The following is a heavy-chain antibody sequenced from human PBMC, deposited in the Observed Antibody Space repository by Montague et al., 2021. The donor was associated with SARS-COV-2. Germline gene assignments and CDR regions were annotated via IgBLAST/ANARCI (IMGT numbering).Heavy chain of an antibody. CDR3: ARSYGDYRDSYFNY. Sequence: PALVKPTQTLTLTCTFSGFSLNTSGMCVSWIRQPPGKALEWLALIDRDEDQCYSTSLKTRLTISKDTSKNQVVLTMTNMDPIDTATYYCARSYGDYRDSYFNYWGQGTLVTVSS. V-gene: IGHV2-70*01. D-gene: IGHD4-17*01. J-gene: IGHJ4*02. CDR1: GFSLNTSGMC. CDR2: IDRDEDQ.